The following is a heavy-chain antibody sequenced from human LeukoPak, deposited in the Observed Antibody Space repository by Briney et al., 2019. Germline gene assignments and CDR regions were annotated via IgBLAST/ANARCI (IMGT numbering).Heavy chain of an antibody. Sequence: GGSLRLSCAASGFTFSSYWMSWVRQAPGKGLEWVANIKQDGSEKYYVDSVKGRFTISRDNAKNSLYLLMNSLRAEDTAVYYCARVPRDTIFGVVINYYYYMDVWGKGTTVTVSS. D-gene: IGHD3-3*01. CDR3: ARVPRDTIFGVVINYYYYMDV. CDR2: IKQDGSEK. J-gene: IGHJ6*03. CDR1: GFTFSSYW. V-gene: IGHV3-7*01.